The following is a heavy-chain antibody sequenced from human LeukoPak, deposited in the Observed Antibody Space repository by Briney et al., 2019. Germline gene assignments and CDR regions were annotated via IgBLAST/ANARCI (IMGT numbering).Heavy chain of an antibody. D-gene: IGHD3-3*01. CDR3: ARTFWSGNGYYFEY. Sequence: PGGSLRLSCAVSGFTFSRYWMSWVRRAPGKGLEWVANIKQDGSEKHYVDSVKGRFTISRDNAKNSLYLQMNSLRAEDTAVYYCARTFWSGNGYYFEYWGQGTLVTVSS. CDR2: IKQDGSEK. CDR1: GFTFSRYW. V-gene: IGHV3-7*04. J-gene: IGHJ4*02.